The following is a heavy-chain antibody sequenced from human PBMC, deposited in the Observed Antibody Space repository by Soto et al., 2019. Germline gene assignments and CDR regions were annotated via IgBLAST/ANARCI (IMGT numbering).Heavy chain of an antibody. Sequence: QLQLQESGPGLVKPSETLSLTCTVSGGSISSSSYYWGWIRLPPGKGLEWIGSVYYSGRTYYNPSLKTRVTISTDTSKNHCSLKVGSVTAADTSVYYCARLYDSSGSPRLYGMDVWGQGTTVTVSS. J-gene: IGHJ6*02. CDR2: VYYSGRT. CDR1: GGSISSSSYY. D-gene: IGHD3-22*01. V-gene: IGHV4-39*01. CDR3: ARLYDSSGSPRLYGMDV.